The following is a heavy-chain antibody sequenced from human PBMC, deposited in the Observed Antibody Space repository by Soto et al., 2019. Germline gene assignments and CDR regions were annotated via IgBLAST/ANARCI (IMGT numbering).Heavy chain of an antibody. CDR1: GESVGRGTNY. J-gene: IGHJ6*02. CDR2: IFDAATA. D-gene: IGHD6-13*01. CDR3: ARDRRGRADGFIYYYGMEV. Sequence: QVQLQESGPGLMKPSGTLSLICSVSGESVGRGTNYWSWVRQAPGRGLEWIGNIFDAATAIYNPSFESRVSISLYAAKIQVSLELTSVTAADTVIYYCARDRRGRADGFIYYYGMEVWGQGTSGNVSS. V-gene: IGHV4-61*01.